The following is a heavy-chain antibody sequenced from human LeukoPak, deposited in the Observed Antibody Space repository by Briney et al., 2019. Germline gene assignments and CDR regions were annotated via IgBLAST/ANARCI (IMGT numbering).Heavy chain of an antibody. CDR1: GFTFSNYN. CDR3: ARDLRFFGAVAGPP. J-gene: IGHJ5*02. D-gene: IGHD6-19*01. CDR2: ISGGGGTI. V-gene: IGHV3-48*02. Sequence: GGSLRLSCAASGFTFSNYNMNWVRQAPGKGLEWVSFISGGGGTIYYADSAKGRFTISRDNAKNSLYLQMNSLRDEDTAVYYCARDLRFFGAVAGPPWGQGTLVIVSS.